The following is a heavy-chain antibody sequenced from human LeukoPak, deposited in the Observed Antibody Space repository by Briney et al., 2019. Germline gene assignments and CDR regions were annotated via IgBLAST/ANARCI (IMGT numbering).Heavy chain of an antibody. J-gene: IGHJ3*02. CDR3: ARDIVLDAFDI. Sequence: SETLSLTCAAYGGSFSGYYWSWIRQPPGKGLEWIGEINHSGSTNYNPSLKSRVTISVDTSKNQFSLKLSSVTAADTAVYYCARDIVLDAFDIWGQGTMVTVSS. CDR2: INHSGST. CDR1: GGSFSGYY. V-gene: IGHV4-34*01. D-gene: IGHD5-12*01.